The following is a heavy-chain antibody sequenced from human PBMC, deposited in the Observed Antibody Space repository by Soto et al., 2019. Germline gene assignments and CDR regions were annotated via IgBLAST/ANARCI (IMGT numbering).Heavy chain of an antibody. Sequence: GGSLRLSCAASGFTFSNAWMNWVRQAPGKGLDWVGRIKSKTDGGTTDYAAPVKGRFTISRDDSKNTLYLQMNSLKTEDTAVYYCTTDSVYGSSGYYPVDYWGQGTLVTVSS. D-gene: IGHD3-22*01. J-gene: IGHJ4*02. CDR3: TTDSVYGSSGYYPVDY. CDR1: GFTFSNAW. CDR2: IKSKTDGGTT. V-gene: IGHV3-15*07.